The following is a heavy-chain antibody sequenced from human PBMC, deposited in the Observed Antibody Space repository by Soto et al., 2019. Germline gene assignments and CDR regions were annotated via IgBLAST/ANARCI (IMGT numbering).Heavy chain of an antibody. J-gene: IGHJ6*02. Sequence: ASVKVSCKASGYTFTSYGISWVRQAPGQGLEWMGWISAYNGNTNYAQKLQGRVTMTTDTSTSTAYMELRSLRSDDTAVYYCATRGAMSGSYLGRFDYYYGMDVWGQGTTVTVS. D-gene: IGHD1-26*01. V-gene: IGHV1-18*04. CDR1: GYTFTSYG. CDR3: ATRGAMSGSYLGRFDYYYGMDV. CDR2: ISAYNGNT.